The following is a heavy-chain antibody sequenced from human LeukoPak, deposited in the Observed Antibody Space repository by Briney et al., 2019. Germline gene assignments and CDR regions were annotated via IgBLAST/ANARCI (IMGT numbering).Heavy chain of an antibody. V-gene: IGHV1-69*13. D-gene: IGHD3-22*01. J-gene: IGHJ4*02. CDR2: IIPIFGTA. CDR1: GYTFTSYA. Sequence: GASMKVSCKASGYTFTSYAISWVRQAPGQGLEWMGGIIPIFGTANYAQKFQGRVTITADESTSTAYMELSSLRSEDTAVYYCARGAHLSFVVITSFDYWGQGTLVTVSS. CDR3: ARGAHLSFVVITSFDY.